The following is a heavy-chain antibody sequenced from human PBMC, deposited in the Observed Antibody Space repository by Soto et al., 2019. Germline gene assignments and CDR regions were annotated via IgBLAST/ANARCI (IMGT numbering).Heavy chain of an antibody. J-gene: IGHJ6*01. CDR3: ASGKMVRGPRPQYYFYFGMDV. V-gene: IGHV1-18*01. Sequence: QVQLVQSGLEVKKPGASVKVSCKASGYSFTNFGFNWVRQAPGQGLEWMGWVSNYNGNRKYAEKFQGRVTMTTDTSANTAYMELGSLRSDDTALYYCASGKMVRGPRPQYYFYFGMDVWGKGPRSSSPQ. CDR1: GYSFTNFG. CDR2: VSNYNGNR. D-gene: IGHD3-10*01.